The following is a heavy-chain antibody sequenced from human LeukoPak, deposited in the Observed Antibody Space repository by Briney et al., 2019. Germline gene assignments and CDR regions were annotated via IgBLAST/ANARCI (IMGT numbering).Heavy chain of an antibody. J-gene: IGHJ4*02. D-gene: IGHD2-2*01. Sequence: PGGSLRLSCADSGFTFNNYGMHWVRQAPGKGLEWVAVMSYDGSNKYYADSVKGRFTISRDNSKSTLYLQMNSLRVEDTAVYYCTSICSSTSCYLDYWGQGTPVTVSS. CDR2: MSYDGSNK. CDR3: TSICSSTSCYLDY. V-gene: IGHV3-30*03. CDR1: GFTFNNYG.